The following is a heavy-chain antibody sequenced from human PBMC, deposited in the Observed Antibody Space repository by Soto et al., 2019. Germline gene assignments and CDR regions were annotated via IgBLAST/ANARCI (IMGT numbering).Heavy chain of an antibody. CDR3: TRDASRDSSARGWFDP. Sequence: GGSLRLSCAASGFTFRIFTMSWVRHAPGKGLEWVSTISSNSAYIYYTDALRGRFTISRDNAKNSLHLQMNSLRAEDTAVYYCTRDASRDSSARGWFDPWGPGTLVTVSS. J-gene: IGHJ5*02. CDR2: ISSNSAYI. CDR1: GFTFRIFT. V-gene: IGHV3-21*01. D-gene: IGHD6-13*01.